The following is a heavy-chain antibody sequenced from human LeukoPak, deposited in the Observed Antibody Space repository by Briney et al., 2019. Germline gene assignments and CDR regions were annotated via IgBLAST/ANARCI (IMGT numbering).Heavy chain of an antibody. CDR3: ARCKAVAGTINAFDF. Sequence: GESLKISCKGSGYSFTSYWIGWVRRMPGKDLEWMGINYPGDSEARYSPSFQGQVTISADKSISTAYLQWSSLKASDTAMYYCARCKAVAGTINAFDFWGQGTMVTVSS. D-gene: IGHD6-19*01. CDR1: GYSFTSYW. CDR2: NYPGDSEA. V-gene: IGHV5-51*01. J-gene: IGHJ3*01.